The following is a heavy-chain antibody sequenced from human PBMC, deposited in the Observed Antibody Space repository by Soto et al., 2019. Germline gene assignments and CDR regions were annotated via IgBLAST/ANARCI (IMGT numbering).Heavy chain of an antibody. V-gene: IGHV3-15*07. CDR2: IKSKTDGGTT. Sequence: GKGVEWVGRIKSKTDGGTTDYAAPVKGRFTISRDDSKNTLYLQMTSLKTEDTAVYSCTRGSRSTSWGFDPWGQGTLLTVSS. CDR3: TRGSRSTSWGFDP. D-gene: IGHD2-2*01. J-gene: IGHJ5*02.